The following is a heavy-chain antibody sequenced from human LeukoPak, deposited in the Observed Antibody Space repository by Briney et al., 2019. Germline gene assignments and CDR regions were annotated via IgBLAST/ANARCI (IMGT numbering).Heavy chain of an antibody. D-gene: IGHD3-10*01. Sequence: SETLSLTCTVSGGSISSYYWSWIRQPPGKGLEWIGYIYYSGSTNYNPSLKSRVTISVDTSKNQFSLKLSSVTAADTAVYYCARDRCDGGWDWGQGTLVTVSS. V-gene: IGHV4-59*01. CDR2: IYYSGST. J-gene: IGHJ4*02. CDR3: ARDRCDGGWD. CDR1: GGSISSYY.